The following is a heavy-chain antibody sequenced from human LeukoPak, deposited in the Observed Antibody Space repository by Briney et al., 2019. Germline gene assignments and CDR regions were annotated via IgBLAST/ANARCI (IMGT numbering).Heavy chain of an antibody. CDR3: ARDSDRVAAAGIFDY. J-gene: IGHJ4*02. CDR2: ISAYNGNT. CDR1: GYTFTSYG. D-gene: IGHD6-13*01. V-gene: IGHV1-18*01. Sequence: ASVKVSCKASGYTFTSYGISWVRQAPGQGLEWMGWISAYNGNTNYAQKLQGRVTMTTGTSTSTAYMELRSLRSDDTAVYYCARDSDRVAAAGIFDYWGQGTLVTVSS.